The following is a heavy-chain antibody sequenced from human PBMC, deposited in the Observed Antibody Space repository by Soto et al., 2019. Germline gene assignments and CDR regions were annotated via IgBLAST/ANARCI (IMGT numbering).Heavy chain of an antibody. CDR3: ARVRLYYDILTGYPPYYGMDV. V-gene: IGHV4-4*02. D-gene: IGHD3-9*01. CDR1: GGSISSSNW. Sequence: QVQLQESGPGLVKPSGTLSLTCAVSGGSISSSNWWSWVRQPPGKGLEWIGEIYHSGSTNYNPSRKSRVTISVDKSKNQFSLKLSSVTAADTAVYYCARVRLYYDILTGYPPYYGMDVWGQGTTVTVSS. J-gene: IGHJ6*02. CDR2: IYHSGST.